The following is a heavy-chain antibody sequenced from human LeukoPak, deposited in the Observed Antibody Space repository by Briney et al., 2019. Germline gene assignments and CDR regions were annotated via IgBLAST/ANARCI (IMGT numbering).Heavy chain of an antibody. CDR3: AGVLKNYYDSSGYCDY. J-gene: IGHJ4*02. CDR1: GGSISSYY. V-gene: IGHV4-59*01. CDR2: IYYSGST. D-gene: IGHD3-22*01. Sequence: PSETLSLTCTVSGGSISSYYWSWIRQPPGKGLEWIGYIYYSGSTNYNPSLKSRVTISVDTSKNQFSLKLSSVTAADTAVYYWAGVLKNYYDSSGYCDYWGQGTLVTVSS.